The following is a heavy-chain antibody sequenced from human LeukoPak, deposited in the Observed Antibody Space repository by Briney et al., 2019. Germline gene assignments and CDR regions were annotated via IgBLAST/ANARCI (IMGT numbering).Heavy chain of an antibody. J-gene: IGHJ4*02. V-gene: IGHV3-48*03. CDR2: ISSSGSTK. CDR3: ASSSWYALDY. D-gene: IGHD6-13*01. Sequence: GGSLRLSCAASGVTFSSYEMNWVRQAPGKGLEWISYISSSGSTKYYADSVKGRFTISRDNAKNSLYLQMNSLRAEDTAIYYCASSSWYALDYWGQGTLVTVSS. CDR1: GVTFSSYE.